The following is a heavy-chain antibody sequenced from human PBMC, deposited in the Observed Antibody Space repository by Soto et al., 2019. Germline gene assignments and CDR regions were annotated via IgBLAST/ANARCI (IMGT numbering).Heavy chain of an antibody. Sequence: LRLSCAASGFTFSSYGMHWVRQSPGKGLEWVAVISYDGSNKYYADSVKGRFTISRDNSKNTLYLQMNSLRAEDTAVYYCAKDRGYYDSSGYYDYWGQGTLVTFSS. CDR1: GFTFSSYG. CDR2: ISYDGSNK. J-gene: IGHJ4*02. D-gene: IGHD3-22*01. V-gene: IGHV3-30*18. CDR3: AKDRGYYDSSGYYDY.